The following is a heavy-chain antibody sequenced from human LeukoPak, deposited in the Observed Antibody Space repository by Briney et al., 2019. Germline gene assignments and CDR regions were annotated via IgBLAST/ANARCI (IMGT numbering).Heavy chain of an antibody. V-gene: IGHV4-30-2*01. Sequence: SETLSLTCAVSGGSISSGGYSWSWIRQPPGKGLEWIGYIYHSGSTYYNPSLKSRVTISVDRSKNQFSLKLSSVTAADTAVYYCARAGIGYCTNGVCYRNLFFDYWGQGTLVTVSS. D-gene: IGHD2-8*01. CDR2: IYHSGST. CDR3: ARAGIGYCTNGVCYRNLFFDY. CDR1: GGSISSGGYS. J-gene: IGHJ4*02.